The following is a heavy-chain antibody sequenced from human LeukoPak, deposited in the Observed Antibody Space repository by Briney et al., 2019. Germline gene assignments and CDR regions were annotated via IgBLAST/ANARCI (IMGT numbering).Heavy chain of an antibody. CDR3: ARGYCTGGVCLDAFDI. CDR2: IYYSGST. CDR1: GGSVSNY. V-gene: IGHV4-59*08. J-gene: IGHJ3*02. D-gene: IGHD2-8*02. Sequence: SETLSLTCTVSGGSVSNYWSWIRQPPGKGLEWIGYIYYSGSTNYNPSLKSRVTISVDTSKNQFSLKLSSVTAADTAVYYCARGYCTGGVCLDAFDIWGQGTMVTVSS.